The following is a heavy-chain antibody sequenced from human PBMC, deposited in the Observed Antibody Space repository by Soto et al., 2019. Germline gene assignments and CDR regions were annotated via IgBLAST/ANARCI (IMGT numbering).Heavy chain of an antibody. D-gene: IGHD3-10*01. V-gene: IGHV3-23*04. CDR3: AKGRGGSGSLTPRVDF. J-gene: IGHJ4*02. CDR2: ISGGGDTT. Sequence: EVQLVESGGGLVQPGGSLRLSCAASGFTFNNYAMTWVRQAPGKGLEWVSAISGGGDTTSYADSVKGRFTVSRDGSKNALYLQMSSLRAEDTAVYYCAKGRGGSGSLTPRVDFWGQGTLVTVSS. CDR1: GFTFNNYA.